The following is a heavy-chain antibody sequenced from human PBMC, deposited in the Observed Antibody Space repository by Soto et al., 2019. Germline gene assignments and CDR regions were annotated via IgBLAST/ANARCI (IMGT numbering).Heavy chain of an antibody. CDR1: GFTFTSSA. CDR3: VADRQTQYYYDSSGYYYVGWFDP. V-gene: IGHV1-58*01. D-gene: IGHD3-22*01. Sequence: SVKVSCKASGFTFTSSAVQWVRQARGQRLEWIGWIVVGRGNTNYAQKFQERVTITRDMSTSTAYMELSSLRSEDTAVYYCVADRQTQYYYDSSGYYYVGWFDPWGQGTLVTVSS. J-gene: IGHJ5*02. CDR2: IVVGRGNT.